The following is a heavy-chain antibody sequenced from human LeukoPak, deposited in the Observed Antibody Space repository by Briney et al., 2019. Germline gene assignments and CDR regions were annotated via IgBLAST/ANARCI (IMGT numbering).Heavy chain of an antibody. CDR2: IYYSGST. CDR3: ARDGGITAADSDY. J-gene: IGHJ4*02. V-gene: IGHV4-59*01. Sequence: SETLSLTCTVSGGSISSYYWSWIRQPPGKGLEWIGYIYYSGSTNYNPSLKSRVTISVDTSKNQFSLKLSSVTAADTAVYYCARDGGITAADSDYWGQGTLVTVSS. CDR1: GGSISSYY. D-gene: IGHD6-13*01.